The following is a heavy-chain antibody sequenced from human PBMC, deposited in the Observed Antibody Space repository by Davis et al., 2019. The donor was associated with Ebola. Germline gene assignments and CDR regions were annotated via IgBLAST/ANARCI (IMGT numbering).Heavy chain of an antibody. CDR3: ARQDLDCTSGSCYGPYYYGVDL. Sequence: GSLSLSCAASAFRISMYLMRRVRQAPGQGVEWVADIKQDGSEKYYVESVKGRFTISRDNAKNSLYLQMNSLRAEDTAIYYCARQDLDCTSGSCYGPYYYGVDLWGQGTTVTVSS. V-gene: IGHV3-7*01. CDR1: AFRISMYL. CDR2: IKQDGSEK. J-gene: IGHJ6*02. D-gene: IGHD2-2*01.